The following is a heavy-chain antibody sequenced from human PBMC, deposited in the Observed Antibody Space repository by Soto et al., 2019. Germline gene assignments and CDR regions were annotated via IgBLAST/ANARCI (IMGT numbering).Heavy chain of an antibody. D-gene: IGHD6-19*01. CDR1: GFSLSTRELG. J-gene: IGHJ4*02. CDR2: IYWNDDN. CDR3: EYTEQWLGPTV. Sequence: QITLKESGPTLVKPTQTLTLTCTFSGFSLSTRELGVAWIRQPPGKALEWLALIYWNDDNRYSPSLKTRLTITKDTSKNQVVLTMNNMDPVDTATYYCEYTEQWLGPTVWGQGNLVTVSS. V-gene: IGHV2-5*01.